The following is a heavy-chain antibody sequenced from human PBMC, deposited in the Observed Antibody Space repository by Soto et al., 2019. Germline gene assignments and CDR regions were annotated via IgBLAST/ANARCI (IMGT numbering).Heavy chain of an antibody. V-gene: IGHV1-18*01. D-gene: IGHD2-8*01. CDR2: ISGYNGDT. CDR1: DYTFSRYG. CDR3: AKNGQPPYYYYGMDV. J-gene: IGHJ6*01. Sequence: QGQLVQSGGEVKKPGASVKVSCKASDYTFSRYGISWVRQAPGQGLEWMGWISGYNGDTNYAQKFQGRVTMTIDTSTTTAYMELRSLTSDDTAVYYCAKNGQPPYYYYGMDVW.